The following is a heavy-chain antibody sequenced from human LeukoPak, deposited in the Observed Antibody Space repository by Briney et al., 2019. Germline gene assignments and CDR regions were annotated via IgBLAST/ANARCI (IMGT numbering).Heavy chain of an antibody. J-gene: IGHJ1*01. CDR3: ARAPSEIGGYYPEYFRP. CDR1: GFTFSTYW. CDR2: IKSDGGT. D-gene: IGHD3-22*01. Sequence: GSLRLSCAASGFTFSTYWMHWVRQAPGKGLVWVSRIKSDGGTNYADSVKGRFTISRDNAKKTVSLQMNSLRPEDAGVYYCARAPSEIGGYYPEYFRPWGQGTLVTVSS. V-gene: IGHV3-74*01.